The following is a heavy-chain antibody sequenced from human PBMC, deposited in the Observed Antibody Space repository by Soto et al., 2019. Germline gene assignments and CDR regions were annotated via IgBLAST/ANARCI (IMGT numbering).Heavy chain of an antibody. V-gene: IGHV4-4*02. D-gene: IGHD6-13*01. J-gene: IGHJ6*02. CDR2: IYHSGST. CDR3: ARDKTPLVAAATTGMDV. CDR1: GGSISSSNW. Sequence: QVQLQESGPGLVKPSGTLSLTCAVSGGSISSSNWWSWVRQPPGKGLEWIGEIYHSGSTNYNPSLKSRVTISVDKSKNQFSLKLSSVTDADTAVYYCARDKTPLVAAATTGMDVWGQGTTVTVSS.